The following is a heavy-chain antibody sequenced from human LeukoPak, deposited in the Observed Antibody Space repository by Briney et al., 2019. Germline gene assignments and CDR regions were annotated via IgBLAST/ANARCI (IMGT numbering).Heavy chain of an antibody. CDR2: ISGSSGPT. CDR1: GFTFNNYA. CDR3: AKDLSPYGSGSKTYDF. D-gene: IGHD3-10*01. J-gene: IGHJ4*02. V-gene: IGHV3-23*01. Sequence: GGSLRLSCAASGFTFNNYAMSWVRQAPGKGLEWVSAISGSSGPTHYADSVKGRFTISRDNSKNTLFLQMTSLRAEDTALYYCAKDLSPYGSGSKTYDFWGQGTLVAVSS.